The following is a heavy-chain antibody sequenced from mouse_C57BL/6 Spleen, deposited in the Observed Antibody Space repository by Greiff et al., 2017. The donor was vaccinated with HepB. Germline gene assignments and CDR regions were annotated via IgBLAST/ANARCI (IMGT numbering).Heavy chain of an antibody. CDR1: GFSSTSYG. V-gene: IGHV2-5*01. D-gene: IGHD1-1*01. CDR2: IWRGGST. Sequence: QVQLQQSGPGLVQPSQSLSITCTVSGFSSTSYGVHWVRQSPGKGLEWLGVIWRGGSTDYNAAFMSRLSITKDNSKSQVFFKMNSLQADDTAIYYCAKNGDYYGSSHHWYFDVWGTGTTVTVSS. CDR3: AKNGDYYGSSHHWYFDV. J-gene: IGHJ1*03.